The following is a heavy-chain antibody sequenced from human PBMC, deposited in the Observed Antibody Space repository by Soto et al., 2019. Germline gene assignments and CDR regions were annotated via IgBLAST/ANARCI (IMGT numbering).Heavy chain of an antibody. Sequence: WTWIRQHPGKGLEWIGYIYYSGSTYYNPSLKSRVTISVDTSKNQFSLKLSSVTAADTAVYYCAREVLVETNWFDPWGQGTLVTVSS. J-gene: IGHJ5*02. V-gene: IGHV4-31*02. CDR2: IYYSGST. CDR3: AREVLVETNWFDP. D-gene: IGHD2-15*01.